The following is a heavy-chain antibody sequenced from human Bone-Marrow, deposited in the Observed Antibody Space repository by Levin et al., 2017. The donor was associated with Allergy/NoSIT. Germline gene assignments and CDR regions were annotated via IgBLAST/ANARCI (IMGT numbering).Heavy chain of an antibody. Sequence: GDSLKISCKASGYTFTSYAMHWVRQAPGQRLEWMGWINAGNGNTKYSQKFQGRVTITRDTSASTAYMELSSLRSEDTAVYYCARDGGVGREYSSSGVYYYYYYMDVWGKGTTVTVSS. J-gene: IGHJ6*03. CDR2: INAGNGNT. CDR3: ARDGGVGREYSSSGVYYYYYYMDV. D-gene: IGHD6-6*01. V-gene: IGHV1-3*01. CDR1: GYTFTSYA.